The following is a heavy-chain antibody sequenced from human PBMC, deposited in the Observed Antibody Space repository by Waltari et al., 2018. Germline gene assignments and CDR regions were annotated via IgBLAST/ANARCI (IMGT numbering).Heavy chain of an antibody. CDR1: GGSISSHY. V-gene: IGHV4-59*11. CDR2: IYYSGST. CDR3: ARVRYDFWSGYRARWFDP. Sequence: QVQLQELGPGLVKPSETLSLTCTVSGGSISSHYWSWIRQPPGKGLEWIGYIYYSGSTNYNPSLKSRVTISVDTSKNQFSLKLSSVTAADTAVYYCARVRYDFWSGYRARWFDPWGQGTLVTVSS. J-gene: IGHJ5*02. D-gene: IGHD3-3*01.